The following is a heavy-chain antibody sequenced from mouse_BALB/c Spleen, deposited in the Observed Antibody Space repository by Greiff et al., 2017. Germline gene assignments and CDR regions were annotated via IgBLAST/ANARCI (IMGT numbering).Heavy chain of an antibody. D-gene: IGHD2-4*01. V-gene: IGHV1S137*01. Sequence: VKVVESGAELVRPGVSVKISCKGSGYTFTDYAMHWVKQSHAKSLEWIGVISTYYGDASYNQKFKGKATMTVDKSSSTAYMELARLTSEDSAIYYCARGITTFAYWGQGTLVTVSA. CDR1: GYTFTDYA. CDR3: ARGITTFAY. J-gene: IGHJ3*01. CDR2: ISTYYGDA.